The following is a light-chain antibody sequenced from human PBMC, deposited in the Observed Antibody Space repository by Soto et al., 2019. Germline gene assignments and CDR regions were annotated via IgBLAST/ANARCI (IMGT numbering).Light chain of an antibody. CDR2: GAS. CDR1: QTISDD. CDR3: QQNNKWPPVT. V-gene: IGKV3-15*01. Sequence: EVVMTQSPATVSVSPGEGVTLSCRASQTISDDLAWYQQKPGQAPRLLIYGASTRATGVPARFSGGGSGTEFTLTISSLQSDDVAFYYCQQNNKWPPVTFGGGTNVEIK. J-gene: IGKJ4*01.